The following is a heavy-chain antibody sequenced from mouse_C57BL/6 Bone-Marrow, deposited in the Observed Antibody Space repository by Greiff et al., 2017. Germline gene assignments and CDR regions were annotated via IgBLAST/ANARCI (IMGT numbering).Heavy chain of an antibody. CDR1: GYTFTNYW. D-gene: IGHD2-4*01. V-gene: IGHV1-64*01. CDR2: MHPNGGSP. J-gene: IGHJ4*01. CDR3: ARDYDYDDYARDY. Sequence: VQLQQSGAELVKPGASVKLSCKASGYTFTNYWMHWVKQRPGQGLEWIGMMHPNGGSPDYNEKFKGEATLSVDKSSRTAYMELSSLTAEDTAVYYCARDYDYDDYARDYWGQGTSVTVSA.